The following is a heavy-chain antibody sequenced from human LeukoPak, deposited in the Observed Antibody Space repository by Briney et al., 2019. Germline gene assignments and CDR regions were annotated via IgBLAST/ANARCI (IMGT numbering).Heavy chain of an antibody. CDR1: GFTFSNYG. CDR3: ARNRLRATATYMDV. J-gene: IGHJ6*04. D-gene: IGHD2-15*01. V-gene: IGHV3-30*02. Sequence: PGGSLRLSCAASGFTFSNYGMHWVRQAPGKGLEWVAFIEYDGTGTHFADSVRGRFTISRDNSEDTLYLQIITLRAVDTAVYYCARNRLRATATYMDVWGKGTTVTVSS. CDR2: IEYDGTGT.